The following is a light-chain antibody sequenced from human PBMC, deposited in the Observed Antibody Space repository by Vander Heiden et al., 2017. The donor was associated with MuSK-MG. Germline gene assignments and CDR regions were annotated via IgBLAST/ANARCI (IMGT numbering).Light chain of an antibody. CDR3: QKYNSAPWT. CDR2: VAS. J-gene: IGKJ1*01. V-gene: IGKV1-27*01. Sequence: DIQMTQSPSSLSASVGDRVTITCRASQGTSKYLAWYQQKPGKVPKLLIYVASTLQSGVPSRFSGSGSGTYFTLTISSLQPEDVAIYYCQKYNSAPWTFGQGTKVEIK. CDR1: QGTSKY.